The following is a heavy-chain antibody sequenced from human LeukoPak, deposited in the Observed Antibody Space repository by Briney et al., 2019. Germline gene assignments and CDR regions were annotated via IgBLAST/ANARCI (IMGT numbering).Heavy chain of an antibody. V-gene: IGHV3-74*03. D-gene: IGHD4-17*01. CDR1: GFTFNTYW. Sequence: GGCLRLSCAASGFTFNTYWMHWVRQAPGKGLVWVSRIDSDGSSTTYADSVKGRFTISRDNAKNTLYLQMSSLTAEDTAVYYCASPRSKFGDYAIDAFALWGQGTMVTVSS. CDR3: ASPRSKFGDYAIDAFAL. CDR2: IDSDGSST. J-gene: IGHJ3*01.